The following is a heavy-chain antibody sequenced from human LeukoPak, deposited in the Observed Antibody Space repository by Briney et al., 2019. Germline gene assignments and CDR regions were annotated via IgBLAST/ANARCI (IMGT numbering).Heavy chain of an antibody. CDR2: IYHSGST. D-gene: IGHD6-13*01. CDR1: GGSISSSNC. Sequence: PSGTLSLTCAVSGGSISSSNCWSWVRQPPGKGLEWIGEIYHSGSTNYNPSLKSRVTISVDKSKNQFSLRLSSVTAADTAVYYCARGWIAAAGHYFDYWGQGTLVTVSS. V-gene: IGHV4-4*02. J-gene: IGHJ4*02. CDR3: ARGWIAAAGHYFDY.